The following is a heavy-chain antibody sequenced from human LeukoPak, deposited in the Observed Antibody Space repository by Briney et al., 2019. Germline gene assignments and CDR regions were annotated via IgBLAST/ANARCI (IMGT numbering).Heavy chain of an antibody. CDR1: GGSINRYY. CDR2: IHSGGTT. V-gene: IGHV4-4*07. J-gene: IGHJ6*03. Sequence: PSETLSLTCTVSGGSINRYYWTWILQPAGKGLEWIGRIHSGGTTNYKPSLESRITLSVDTSQNQVSLRLSSVTAADTAVYFCVRDSPARYTYGHYYYYMDVWGKGTTVTVSS. D-gene: IGHD5-18*01. CDR3: VRDSPARYTYGHYYYYMDV.